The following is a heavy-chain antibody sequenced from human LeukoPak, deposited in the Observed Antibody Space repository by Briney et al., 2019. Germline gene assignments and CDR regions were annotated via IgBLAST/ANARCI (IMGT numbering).Heavy chain of an antibody. CDR2: ISSSGGST. V-gene: IGHV3-23*01. J-gene: IGHJ4*02. CDR3: AKDLSRTGMIDY. CDR1: GFTFSSYA. D-gene: IGHD1-1*01. Sequence: PGGSLRLSCAAPGFTFSSYAMSWVRQAPGKGLEWVSVISSSGGSTYYADSVKGRLTISRDNSKNTLYLQMNSLRAEDTAIYYCAKDLSRTGMIDYWGQGTLVTVSS.